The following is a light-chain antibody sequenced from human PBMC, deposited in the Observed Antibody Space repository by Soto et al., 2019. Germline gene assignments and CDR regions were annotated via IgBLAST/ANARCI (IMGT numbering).Light chain of an antibody. CDR3: QQYGSSPRT. CDR1: QSVSSSY. CDR2: GAS. J-gene: IGKJ1*01. V-gene: IGKV3-20*01. Sequence: EIVLTQSPGTLSLSPGERATLSCRASQSVSSSYLAWYQQKPGQAPRLLIYGASSRATGIPDRFSGSGSGTAFTLTISRLEPEDFAVYYCQQYGSSPRTFGHVTKVEIK.